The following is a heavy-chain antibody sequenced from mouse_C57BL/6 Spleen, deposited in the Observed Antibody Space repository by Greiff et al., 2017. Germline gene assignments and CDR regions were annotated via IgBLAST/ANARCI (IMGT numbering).Heavy chain of an antibody. Sequence: EVKLVESGGGLVQPGGSMKLSCVASGFTFSNYWMNWVRQSPEQGLEWVAQIRLKSDNYATHYAESVKGRFTISRDDSKSSVYLQMNNLRAEDTGIYYCTDYVGAMDYWGQGTSVTVSS. CDR3: TDYVGAMDY. CDR2: IRLKSDNYAT. J-gene: IGHJ4*01. V-gene: IGHV6-3*01. CDR1: GFTFSNYW. D-gene: IGHD1-1*02.